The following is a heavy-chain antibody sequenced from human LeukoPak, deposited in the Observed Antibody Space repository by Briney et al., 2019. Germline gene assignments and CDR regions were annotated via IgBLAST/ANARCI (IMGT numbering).Heavy chain of an antibody. Sequence: TLSLTCTVSGGSISSYYWSWIRQPPGKALEWLALIYWDDDKRYSPSLKSRLTITKDTSKNQVVLTMTNMDPVDTATYYCAHIGVWGSYRLDYWGQGTLVTVSS. V-gene: IGHV2-5*08. CDR3: AHIGVWGSYRLDY. CDR2: IYWDDDK. J-gene: IGHJ4*02. D-gene: IGHD3-16*02. CDR1: GGSISSYYW.